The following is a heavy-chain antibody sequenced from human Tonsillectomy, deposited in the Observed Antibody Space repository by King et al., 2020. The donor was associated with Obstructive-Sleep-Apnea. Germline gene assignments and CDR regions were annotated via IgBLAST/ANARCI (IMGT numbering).Heavy chain of an antibody. V-gene: IGHV1-24*01. CDR1: GYTLNGLS. Sequence: QLVQSGAEVKKPGASVKVSCQVSGYTLNGLSMHWVRQAPGKGLEWMGGFDPEDGETVYSQKFQGRVTVTEDPSTDTAYMELGSLRSEDTAVYYCATVGPPFIQLERYYYHMDVWGQGTTVIVSS. J-gene: IGHJ6*02. D-gene: IGHD1-1*01. CDR3: ATVGPPFIQLERYYYHMDV. CDR2: FDPEDGET.